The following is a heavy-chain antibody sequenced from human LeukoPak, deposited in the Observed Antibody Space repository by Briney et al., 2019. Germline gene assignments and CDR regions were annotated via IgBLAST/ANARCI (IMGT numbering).Heavy chain of an antibody. CDR1: GYTFTSYY. D-gene: IGHD3-10*01. V-gene: IGHV1-2*02. J-gene: IGHJ4*02. Sequence: ASVKVSCKASGYTFTSYYMHWVRQAPGQGLEWMGWINPNSGGTNYAQKFQGRVTMTRDTSISTAYMELSRLRSDDTAVYHCAREPLLLWFGELLYWGQGTLVTVSS. CDR2: INPNSGGT. CDR3: AREPLLLWFGELLY.